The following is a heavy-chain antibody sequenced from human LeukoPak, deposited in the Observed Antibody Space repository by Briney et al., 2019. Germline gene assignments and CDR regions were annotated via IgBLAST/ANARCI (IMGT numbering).Heavy chain of an antibody. D-gene: IGHD5-24*01. CDR2: ISSSSSNT. V-gene: IGHV3-21*01. Sequence: PGGSLRLSCAASGFTFSSYGMHWVRQAPGKGLEWVSSISSSSSNTHYADSVKGRFTISRDNAKNSLYMQMNSLRAEDTAVYYCVRGDGRDYWGQGTLVTVSS. CDR3: VRGDGRDY. J-gene: IGHJ4*02. CDR1: GFTFSSYG.